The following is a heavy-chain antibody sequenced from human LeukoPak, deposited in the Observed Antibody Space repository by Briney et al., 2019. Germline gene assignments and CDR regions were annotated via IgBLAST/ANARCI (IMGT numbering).Heavy chain of an antibody. V-gene: IGHV1-2*02. CDR1: GYTFSGTGWY. J-gene: IGHJ4*02. CDR3: ARDGPAQMVDFDY. D-gene: IGHD3-10*01. Sequence: SVKVSCKASGYTFSGTGWYLYWLRQAPGQGLECMGWIYPNNGAIAYAQKFQGRVAMTRDTSITAAYMELSRLRPDDTAVYYCARDGPAQMVDFDYWGQGTLVTVSS. CDR2: IYPNNGAI.